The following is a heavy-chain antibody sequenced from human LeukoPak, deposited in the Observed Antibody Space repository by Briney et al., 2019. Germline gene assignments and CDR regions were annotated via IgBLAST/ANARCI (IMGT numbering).Heavy chain of an antibody. V-gene: IGHV4-34*01. J-gene: IGHJ1*01. CDR1: GGSFSGYY. D-gene: IGHD3-22*01. Sequence: SETLSLTCAVYGGSFSGYYWSWIRQPPGEGLGWIGEINHSGSTNYNPSLKSRATISVDTSKNQFSLKLSSVTAADTAVYYCARGGMPYYYDSSGYYYPPRYFQHWRQGTLVTVSS. CDR2: INHSGST. CDR3: ARGGMPYYYDSSGYYYPPRYFQH.